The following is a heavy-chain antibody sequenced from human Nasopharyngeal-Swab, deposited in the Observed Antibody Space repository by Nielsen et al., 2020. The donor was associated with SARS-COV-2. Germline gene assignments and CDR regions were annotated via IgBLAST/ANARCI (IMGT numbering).Heavy chain of an antibody. CDR2: IRSKAYGGTT. Sequence: GGSLRLSCAASGFTFSSYEMNWVRQAPGKGLEWVGFIRSKAYGGTTEYAASVKGRFTISRDDSKSIAYLQMNSLKTEDTAVYYCTRESGYSYGPGYWGQGTLVTVSS. CDR3: TRESGYSYGPGY. J-gene: IGHJ4*02. V-gene: IGHV3-49*04. CDR1: GFTFSSYE. D-gene: IGHD5-18*01.